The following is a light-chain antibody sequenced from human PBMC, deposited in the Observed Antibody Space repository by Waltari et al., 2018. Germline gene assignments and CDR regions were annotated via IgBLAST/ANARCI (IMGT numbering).Light chain of an antibody. CDR3: QQYYSTPPT. Sequence: DIVMTQSPDSLAVSLGERDTITCKSSQSVLHNSNNKNYLAWYQQKPGQPPKLLIYWASTRESGVPDRFSGSGSGTDFTLTISSLQAEDVTVYYCQQYYSTPPTFGQGTKVEIK. CDR2: WAS. V-gene: IGKV4-1*01. CDR1: QSVLHNSNNKNY. J-gene: IGKJ1*01.